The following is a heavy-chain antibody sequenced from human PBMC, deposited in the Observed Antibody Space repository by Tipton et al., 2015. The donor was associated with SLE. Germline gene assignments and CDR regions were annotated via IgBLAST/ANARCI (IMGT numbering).Heavy chain of an antibody. CDR2: IYSGGST. J-gene: IGHJ3*02. D-gene: IGHD2/OR15-2a*01. V-gene: IGHV3-66*01. Sequence: SLRLSCAASGFTVSSNYMSWVRQAPGKGLEWVSVIYSGGSTYYADSVKGRFTISRDNSKNTLYLQMNSLRAEDTAVYYCARELGRIDRGAFDIWGQGTMVTVSS. CDR1: GFTVSSNY. CDR3: ARELGRIDRGAFDI.